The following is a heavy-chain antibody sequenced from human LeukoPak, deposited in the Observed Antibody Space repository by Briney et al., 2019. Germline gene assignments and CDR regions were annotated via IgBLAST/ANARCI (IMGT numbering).Heavy chain of an antibody. J-gene: IGHJ4*02. Sequence: PSETLSLTCTVSGGSISSSSYYWGWIRQPPGKGLEWIGSIYYSGSTNYNPSLKSRVTISVDTSKNQFSLKLSSVTAADTAVYYCAREGSFGELGYWGQGTLVTVSS. D-gene: IGHD3-10*01. CDR2: IYYSGST. CDR3: AREGSFGELGY. CDR1: GGSISSSSYY. V-gene: IGHV4-39*07.